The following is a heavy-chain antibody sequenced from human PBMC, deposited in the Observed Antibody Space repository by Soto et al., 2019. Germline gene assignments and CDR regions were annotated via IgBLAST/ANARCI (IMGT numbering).Heavy chain of an antibody. D-gene: IGHD1-7*01. CDR2: INSDGSST. CDR3: ERDWNYNFDY. Sequence: PXGSLRLSCAASRFTFSSYCMHWVRQAPGKGLVWVSRINSDGSSTTYADSVKGRFTISRDNAKNTLYLQMNSLRAEDTAVYYCERDWNYNFDYWGRGTLVTVSS. V-gene: IGHV3-74*01. J-gene: IGHJ4*02. CDR1: RFTFSSYC.